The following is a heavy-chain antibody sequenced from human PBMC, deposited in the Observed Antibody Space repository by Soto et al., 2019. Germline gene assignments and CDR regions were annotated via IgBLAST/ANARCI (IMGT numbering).Heavy chain of an antibody. J-gene: IGHJ6*02. Sequence: ASVKVSCKASGYTFTSYGISWVRQAPGQGLEWKGWISAYNGNTNYAQKLQGRVTMTTDTSTSTAYMELSSLISEDTAVYYCARPNWGSDYYGMDVWGQGTTVTVSS. CDR3: ARPNWGSDYYGMDV. D-gene: IGHD7-27*01. V-gene: IGHV1-18*01. CDR2: ISAYNGNT. CDR1: GYTFTSYG.